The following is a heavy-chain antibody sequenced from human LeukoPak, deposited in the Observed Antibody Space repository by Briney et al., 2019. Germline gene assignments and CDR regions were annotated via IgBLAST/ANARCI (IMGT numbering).Heavy chain of an antibody. D-gene: IGHD3-3*01. V-gene: IGHV3-21*01. CDR2: ISSSSSYI. CDR3: ARADVLRFLEWPHYYYYGMDV. CDR1: GFTFSSYG. J-gene: IGHJ6*02. Sequence: GGSLRLSCAASGFTFSSYGMNRVRQAPGKGLEWVSCISSSSSYIYYADSVKGRFTISRDNAKNSLYLQMNSLRAEDTAVYYCARADVLRFLEWPHYYYYGMDVWGQGTTVTVSS.